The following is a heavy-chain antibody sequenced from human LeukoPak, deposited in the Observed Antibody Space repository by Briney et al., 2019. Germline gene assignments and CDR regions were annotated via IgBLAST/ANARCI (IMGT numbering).Heavy chain of an antibody. CDR1: GFTFSSYS. Sequence: GGSLRLSCAASGFTFSSYSMNWVRQAPGKGLEWVSSISSSSSYIYYAASLKGRFTVSRDNAKDSLYLQMNSLRDEDTAVYYCARDPVRWLQFSDHFDYWGQGTLVTVSS. CDR2: ISSSSSYI. CDR3: ARDPVRWLQFSDHFDY. V-gene: IGHV3-21*01. J-gene: IGHJ4*02. D-gene: IGHD5-24*01.